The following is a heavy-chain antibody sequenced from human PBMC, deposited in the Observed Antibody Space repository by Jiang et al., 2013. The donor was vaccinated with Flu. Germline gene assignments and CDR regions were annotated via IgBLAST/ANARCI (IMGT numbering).Heavy chain of an antibody. CDR2: IYYSGST. J-gene: IGHJ6*02. CDR1: GGSISSSSYY. CDR3: ARDYYDSSGKTYGLDV. V-gene: IGHV4-39*01. D-gene: IGHD3-22*01. Sequence: GSGLVKPSETLSLTCTVSGGSISSSSYYWGWIRQPPGKGLEWIGSIYYSGSTYYNPSLKSRVTISVDTSKNQFSLKLSSVTAADTAVYYCARDYYDSSGKTYGLDVWGQGTTVTVFS.